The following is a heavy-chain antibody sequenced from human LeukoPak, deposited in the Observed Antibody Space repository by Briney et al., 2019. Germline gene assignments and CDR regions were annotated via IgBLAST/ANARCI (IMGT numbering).Heavy chain of an antibody. J-gene: IGHJ4*02. CDR3: TTRGIAVSGLGY. D-gene: IGHD6-19*01. CDR2: IKSKTDDGTA. CDR1: GFSFNTAW. V-gene: IGHV3-15*01. Sequence: GGSLRLSCAASGFSFNTAWMNWVRQTPGKGLEWLGRIKSKTDDGTAEYAAHVKGRFIIPRDDSKNMLSLEMRSLRTEDTGVYYCTTRGIAVSGLGYWGRGTLVVVSS.